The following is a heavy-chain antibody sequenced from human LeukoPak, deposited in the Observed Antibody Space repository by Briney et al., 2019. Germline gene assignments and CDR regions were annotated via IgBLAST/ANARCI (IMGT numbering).Heavy chain of an antibody. D-gene: IGHD3-22*01. CDR3: ARGRARNYYDSSGYTH. CDR2: IYYSGST. CDR1: GGSISSSSYY. V-gene: IGHV4-39*01. J-gene: IGHJ4*02. Sequence: KPSETLSPTCTVSGGSISSSSYYWGWIRQPPGKGLEWVGSIYYSGSTYYNPSLKSRVTISVDTSKNQFSLKLSSVTAADTAVYYCARGRARNYYDSSGYTHWGQGTLVTVSS.